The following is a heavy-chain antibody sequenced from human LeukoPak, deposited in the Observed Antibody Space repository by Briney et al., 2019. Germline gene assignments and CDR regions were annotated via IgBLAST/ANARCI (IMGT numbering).Heavy chain of an antibody. D-gene: IGHD5-18*01. CDR2: INPNSGGT. V-gene: IGHV1-2*02. CDR3: ARDKRRGGYSYGLFDY. J-gene: IGHJ4*02. CDR1: GYTFTGYY. Sequence: GASVKVSCNASGYTFTGYYMHWVRQAPGQGLEWMGWINPNSGGTNYAQKFQGRVTMTRDTSISTAYMELSRPRSEDTAVYYCARDKRRGGYSYGLFDYWGQGTLVTVSS.